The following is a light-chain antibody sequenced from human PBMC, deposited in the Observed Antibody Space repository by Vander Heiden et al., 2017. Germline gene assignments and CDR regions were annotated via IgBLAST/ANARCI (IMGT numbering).Light chain of an antibody. CDR3: QQCASYYS. Sequence: DNQMTQSPSTLSASVGDKVTITCRATQDITDCLAWYQQRPGEAPRLLIYKASNLESGVPSRFSGSGSGTQFTLTSSSLQPDDSATYYCQQCASYYSFGQGTKVEIK. V-gene: IGKV1-5*03. CDR1: QDITDC. J-gene: IGKJ2*03. CDR2: KAS.